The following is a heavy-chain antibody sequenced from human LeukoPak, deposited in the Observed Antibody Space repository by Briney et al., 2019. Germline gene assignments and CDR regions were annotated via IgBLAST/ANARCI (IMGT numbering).Heavy chain of an antibody. J-gene: IGHJ4*02. V-gene: IGHV3-21*01. CDR3: AIDLYASGSRTTDLDY. CDR2: IGSGSSYL. CDR1: GFPFNSYS. D-gene: IGHD3-10*01. Sequence: GGSLRLSCAASGFPFNSYSMNWVRQAPGKGLKWVSSIGSGSSYLFYADSVKGRFTISRDNAKNALYLQMNSLRVEDTAVYYCAIDLYASGSRTTDLDYWGQGTLVTVSS.